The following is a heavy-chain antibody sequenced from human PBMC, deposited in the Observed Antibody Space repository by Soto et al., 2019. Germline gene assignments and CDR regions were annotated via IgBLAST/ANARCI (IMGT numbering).Heavy chain of an antibody. Sequence: GGSLRLSCAASGVTCSSYGMHWVRQAPGKGLEWVAVIWYDGSNKYYADSVKGRFTISRDNAKNSLYLQMNSLRAEDTAVYYCARIQLGYAAFDIWGHGTTVTVSS. CDR2: IWYDGSNK. V-gene: IGHV3-33*08. D-gene: IGHD6-6*01. J-gene: IGHJ3*02. CDR1: GVTCSSYG. CDR3: ARIQLGYAAFDI.